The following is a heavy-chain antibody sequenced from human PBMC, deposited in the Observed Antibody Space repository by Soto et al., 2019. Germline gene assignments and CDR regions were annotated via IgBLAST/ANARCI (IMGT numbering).Heavy chain of an antibody. CDR3: ARDRLVSPYYFEY. D-gene: IGHD2-8*02. CDR1: GFTFSSYG. CDR2: IWYDGSNK. J-gene: IGHJ4*02. Sequence: PGVSLILSCAASGFTFSSYGMHWVRQAPGKGLEWVAVIWYDGSNKYYADSVKGRFTISRDNSKNTLYLQMNSLRAEDTAVYYCARDRLVSPYYFEYWGQGPWSP. V-gene: IGHV3-33*01.